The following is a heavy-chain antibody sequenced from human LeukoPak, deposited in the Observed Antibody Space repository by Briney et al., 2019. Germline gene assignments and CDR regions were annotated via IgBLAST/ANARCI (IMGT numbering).Heavy chain of an antibody. Sequence: PSQTLSLTCTVSGGSIGSGNYYWSWIRQPAGKGLEWIGRFYTSGSTHYNPSLKSRVTISIDTSKNQFSLRLSSVTAADTAVYYCAREFGYAVTSLDYWGQGTPVTVSS. J-gene: IGHJ4*02. V-gene: IGHV4-61*02. CDR2: FYTSGST. D-gene: IGHD4-17*01. CDR1: GGSIGSGNYY. CDR3: AREFGYAVTSLDY.